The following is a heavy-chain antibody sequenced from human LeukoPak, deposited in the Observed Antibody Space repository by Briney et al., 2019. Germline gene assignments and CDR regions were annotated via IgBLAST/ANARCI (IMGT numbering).Heavy chain of an antibody. CDR2: IYSGGST. CDR1: GFTVSSNY. J-gene: IGHJ6*02. CDR3: ARDGSGSYYEARWDYYYGMDV. Sequence: PGGSLRLSCAASGFTVSSNYMSWVRQAPGKGLEWVSVIYSGGSTYYADSVKGRFTISRDNSKNMLYLQMNSLRAEDTAVYYCARDGSGSYYEARWDYYYGMDVWGQGTTVTVSS. V-gene: IGHV3-53*01. D-gene: IGHD1-26*01.